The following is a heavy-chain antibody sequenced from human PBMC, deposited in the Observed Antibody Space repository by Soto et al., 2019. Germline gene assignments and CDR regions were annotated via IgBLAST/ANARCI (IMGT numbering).Heavy chain of an antibody. V-gene: IGHV4-30-4*01. Sequence: QVQLQESGPGLVKPSQTLSLTCTVSGGSISSGDYYWSWIRQPPGKGLEWIGYIYYSGSTYYNPSLKSRVTIAVETSKNQFSLKLSSVTAADTAVYYCARYCSGGSCQGGGFDYGGQGTLVTVSS. CDR3: ARYCSGGSCQGGGFDY. J-gene: IGHJ4*02. CDR1: GGSISSGDYY. CDR2: IYYSGST. D-gene: IGHD2-15*01.